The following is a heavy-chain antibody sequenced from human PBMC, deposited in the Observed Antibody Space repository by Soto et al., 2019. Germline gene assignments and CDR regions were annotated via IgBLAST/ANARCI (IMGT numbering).Heavy chain of an antibody. J-gene: IGHJ4*02. Sequence: PSETLSLTCTVSGGSISDHYYMWIRQSPGKGLEYIGYIHNSGSTTYNPSLKSRVTISVDTSKNQFSLKLSSVTAADTAVYYCARRYSYGHFDYWGQGTLVTVSS. CDR1: GGSISDHY. D-gene: IGHD5-18*01. V-gene: IGHV4-59*08. CDR3: ARRYSYGHFDY. CDR2: IHNSGST.